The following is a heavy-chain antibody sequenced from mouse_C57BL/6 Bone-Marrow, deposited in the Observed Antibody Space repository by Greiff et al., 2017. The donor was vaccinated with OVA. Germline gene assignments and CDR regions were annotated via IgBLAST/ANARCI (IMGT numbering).Heavy chain of an antibody. V-gene: IGHV5-9-1*02. D-gene: IGHD1-1*01. CDR3: TRDKGIYGSSRYWYFDV. J-gene: IGHJ1*03. CDR1: GFTFSSYA. Sequence: EVKVVESGEGLVKPGGSLKLSCAASGFTFSSYAMSWVRQTPEKRLEWVAYISSGGDYIYYADTVKGRFTISRDNARNTLYLQMSSLKSEDTAMYYCTRDKGIYGSSRYWYFDVWGTGTTVTVSS. CDR2: ISSGGDYI.